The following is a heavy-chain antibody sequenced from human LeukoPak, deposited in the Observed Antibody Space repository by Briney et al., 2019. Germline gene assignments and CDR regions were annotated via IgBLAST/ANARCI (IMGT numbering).Heavy chain of an antibody. CDR1: GFTFSSYS. V-gene: IGHV3-21*04. D-gene: IGHD3-10*01. Sequence: KPGGSLRLSCAASGFTFSSYSMNWVRQAPGKGLEWVSSISSSSSYIYYADSVKGRFTISRDNAKNSLYLQMNSLRAEDTALYYCAKDTMVRGVTYYFDYWGQGTLVTVSS. J-gene: IGHJ4*02. CDR2: ISSSSSYI. CDR3: AKDTMVRGVTYYFDY.